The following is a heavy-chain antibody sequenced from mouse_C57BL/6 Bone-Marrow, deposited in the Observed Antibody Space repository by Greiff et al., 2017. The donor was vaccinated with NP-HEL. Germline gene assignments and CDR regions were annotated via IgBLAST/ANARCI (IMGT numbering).Heavy chain of an antibody. CDR1: GYTFTSYW. Sequence: EVQLQQSGTVLARPGASVKMSCKTSGYTFTSYWMHWVKQRPGQGLEWIGAIYPGNSDTSYTQKLKGKAKLTAVTSASTAYMELSSLTNEDSAVYYCTYGNYYYAMDYWGQGTSVTVSS. CDR2: IYPGNSDT. J-gene: IGHJ4*01. V-gene: IGHV1-5*01. D-gene: IGHD2-1*01. CDR3: TYGNYYYAMDY.